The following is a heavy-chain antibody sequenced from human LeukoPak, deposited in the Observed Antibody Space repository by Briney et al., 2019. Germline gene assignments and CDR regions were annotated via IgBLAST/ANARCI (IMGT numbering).Heavy chain of an antibody. Sequence: ASVKVSCKASGYTFTNYYMHWVRQVPGQGLEWMGVINPSGGITSFAQKFQGRVTMTRDTSTSTVYMELSSLSSEDTAVYYCARSYGISGYESSFDYWRQGTLVTVSS. J-gene: IGHJ4*02. CDR1: GYTFTNYY. CDR2: INPSGGIT. CDR3: ARSYGISGYESSFDY. V-gene: IGHV1-46*01. D-gene: IGHD3-22*01.